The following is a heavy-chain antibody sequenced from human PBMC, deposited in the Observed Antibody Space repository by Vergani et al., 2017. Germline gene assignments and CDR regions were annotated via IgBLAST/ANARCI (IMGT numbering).Heavy chain of an antibody. D-gene: IGHD1-26*01. CDR1: GFTFSSYA. Sequence: EVQMLESGGNLVQPGGSLRLSCAASGFTFSSYAMSWVRQAPGKGLEWVSGISGSGDSTYYADSVKGLFTTTRDNSKNTLYLQMNSLRAEDTAVYYCAKERYSGTYSGKYFDYWGQGTLVTVSS. CDR2: ISGSGDST. CDR3: AKERYSGTYSGKYFDY. V-gene: IGHV3-23*01. J-gene: IGHJ4*02.